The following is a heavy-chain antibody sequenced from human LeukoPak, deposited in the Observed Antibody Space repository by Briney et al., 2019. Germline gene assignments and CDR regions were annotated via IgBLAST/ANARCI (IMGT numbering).Heavy chain of an antibody. V-gene: IGHV3-53*01. D-gene: IGHD6-19*01. J-gene: IGHJ4*02. CDR3: ARGTQQWLVLDY. CDR1: GITVSSNY. CDR2: IYSGGST. Sequence: GGSLRLSCAASGITVSSNYMSWVRQAPGKGLEWVSVIYSGGSTYYADSVKGRFTISRDNSKNTLYLQMNSLRVEDTAVYYCARGTQQWLVLDYWGQGTLVTVSS.